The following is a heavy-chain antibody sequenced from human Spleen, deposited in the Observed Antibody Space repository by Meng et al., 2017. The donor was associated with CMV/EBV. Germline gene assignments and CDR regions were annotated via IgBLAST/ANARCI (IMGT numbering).Heavy chain of an antibody. CDR2: NLHSGST. Sequence: SETLSLTCAVYGGSFSGYYLRWIRQPPGKGMEWIGKNLHSGSTNYNSSLKSRVTISVDISKHQFSLTLNSVTAADTAVYYCARGVGASPIGYWGQGTLVTVSS. J-gene: IGHJ4*02. CDR1: GGSFSGYY. V-gene: IGHV4-34*01. CDR3: ARGVGASPIGY. D-gene: IGHD1-26*01.